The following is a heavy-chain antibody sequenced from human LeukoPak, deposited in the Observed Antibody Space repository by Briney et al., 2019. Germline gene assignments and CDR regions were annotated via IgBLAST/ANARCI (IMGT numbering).Heavy chain of an antibody. J-gene: IGHJ5*02. V-gene: IGHV4-59*08. CDR1: GGSISSYY. Sequence: PSETLSLTCTVSGGSISSYYWSWIRQPPGKGLEWVGYIYYSGSTNYNPSLKSRVTISVDTSKNQFSLKLSSVTAADTAVYYCARHRGFGDSPGADPGGQETPTTLSS. CDR3: ARHRGFGDSPGADP. CDR2: IYYSGST. D-gene: IGHD3-10*01.